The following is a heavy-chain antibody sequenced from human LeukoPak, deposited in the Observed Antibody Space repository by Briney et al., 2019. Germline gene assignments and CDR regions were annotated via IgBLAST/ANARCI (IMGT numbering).Heavy chain of an antibody. CDR1: GFIFSHYG. J-gene: IGHJ4*01. CDR2: IWSDGSNR. V-gene: IGHV3-33*01. Sequence: PGGSLRLSCAASGFIFSHYGMHWVRQAPGKGLEWVAVIWSDGSNRFYAGSVKGRSTISRDNSQNTLFLQMNSLRAEDTAMYYCARDAQRGFDYSNSLKYWGHGTLVTVSS. D-gene: IGHD4-11*01. CDR3: ARDAQRGFDYSNSLKY.